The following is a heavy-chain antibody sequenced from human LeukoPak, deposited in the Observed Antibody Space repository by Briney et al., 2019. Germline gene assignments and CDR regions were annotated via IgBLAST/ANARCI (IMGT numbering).Heavy chain of an antibody. V-gene: IGHV3-48*04. CDR1: GFIFSSSA. J-gene: IGHJ3*02. Sequence: GGSLRLSCAASGFIFSSSAMNWVRQAPGKGLEWVLYISSSGTATHYADSVRGRFTISRDNANSSLFLQMNSLRVEDTAVYFCARGSSAWPRNAFDIWGQGTMVTVSS. CDR3: ARGSSAWPRNAFDI. D-gene: IGHD6-19*01. CDR2: ISSSGTAT.